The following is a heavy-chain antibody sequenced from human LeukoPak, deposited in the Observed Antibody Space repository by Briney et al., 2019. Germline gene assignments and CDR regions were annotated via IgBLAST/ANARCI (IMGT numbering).Heavy chain of an antibody. Sequence: GGSLRLSCAASGFTFSSYSMSWVRQAPGKGLEWVSDISGSGDFTYYADSVKGRFTISRDKSKNTLYLQMNSLRAEDTAVYYCAKDGARDGYNYPDYWGQGTLVTVSS. J-gene: IGHJ4*02. CDR1: GFTFSSYS. CDR2: ISGSGDFT. CDR3: AKDGARDGYNYPDY. V-gene: IGHV3-23*01. D-gene: IGHD5-24*01.